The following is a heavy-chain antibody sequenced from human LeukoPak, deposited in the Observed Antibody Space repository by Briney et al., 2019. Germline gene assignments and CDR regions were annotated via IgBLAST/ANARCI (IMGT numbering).Heavy chain of an antibody. V-gene: IGHV3-15*01. CDR3: TTGYGSTWYG. D-gene: IGHD6-13*01. CDR1: GSTFSIAW. Sequence: GGSLRLSCAASGSTFSIAWMNWFRQTPGKGLEWVGHIKSKIDGGTTDYAEPVKSRFTISRDDSKNTVYLQMNSLKTEDTAVYYCTTGYGSTWYGWGQGTLVTVSS. CDR2: IKSKIDGGTT. J-gene: IGHJ4*02.